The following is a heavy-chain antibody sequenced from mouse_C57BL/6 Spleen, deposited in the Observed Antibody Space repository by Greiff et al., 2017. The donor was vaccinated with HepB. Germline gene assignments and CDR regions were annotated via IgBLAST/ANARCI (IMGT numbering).Heavy chain of an antibody. Sequence: QVQLQQPGAELVKPGASVKLSCKASGYTFTSYWMHWVKQRPGQGLEWIGMIHPNSGSTNYNEKFKSKATLTVDKSSSTAYMQLSSLTSEDSAVYYCARSGGSTWYFDVWGTGTTITVSS. CDR2: IHPNSGST. V-gene: IGHV1-64*01. D-gene: IGHD1-1*01. CDR1: GYTFTSYW. J-gene: IGHJ1*03. CDR3: ARSGGSTWYFDV.